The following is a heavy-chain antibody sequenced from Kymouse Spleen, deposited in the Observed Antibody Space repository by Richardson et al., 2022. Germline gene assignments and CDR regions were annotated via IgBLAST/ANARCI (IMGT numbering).Heavy chain of an antibody. Sequence: QVQLQQWGAGLLKPSETLSLTCAVYGGSFSGYYWSWIRQPPGKGLEWIGEINHSGSTNYNPSLKSRVTISVDTSKNQFSLKLSSVTAADTAVYYCARGPYGSGSYYYYYYGMDVWGQGTTVTVSS. CDR2: INHSGST. CDR1: GGSFSGYY. D-gene: IGHD3-10*01. CDR3: ARGPYGSGSYYYYYYGMDV. J-gene: IGHJ6*02. V-gene: IGHV4-34*01.